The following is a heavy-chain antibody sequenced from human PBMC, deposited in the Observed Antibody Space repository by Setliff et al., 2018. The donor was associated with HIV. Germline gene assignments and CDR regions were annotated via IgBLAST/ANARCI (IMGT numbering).Heavy chain of an antibody. J-gene: IGHJ3*02. CDR3: ARESRNDFWSGYYRTFDI. D-gene: IGHD3-3*01. V-gene: IGHV4-31*03. Sequence: SETLSLTCTVSGGSISSGNYYWSWIRQHPGKGLEWIGYIYYSGSTYYNPSLKSRVTISVDTSKNQFSLKLSSVTAADTAMYFCARESRNDFWSGYYRTFDIWGQGTMVTVSS. CDR1: GGSISSGNYY. CDR2: IYYSGST.